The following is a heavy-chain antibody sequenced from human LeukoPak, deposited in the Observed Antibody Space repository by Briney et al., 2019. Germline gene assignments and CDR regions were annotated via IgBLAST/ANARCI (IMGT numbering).Heavy chain of an antibody. V-gene: IGHV1-24*01. Sequence: GASVKVSCKVSGYTLTELSMHWVRQAPGKGLEWMGGFDPEDGETIYAQKFQGRVTTSEDTSTDTAYMELSSLRSEDTAVYYCATAPTLYDFWSGYYPFDYWGQGTLVTVSS. J-gene: IGHJ4*02. CDR3: ATAPTLYDFWSGYYPFDY. CDR2: FDPEDGET. D-gene: IGHD3-3*01. CDR1: GYTLTELS.